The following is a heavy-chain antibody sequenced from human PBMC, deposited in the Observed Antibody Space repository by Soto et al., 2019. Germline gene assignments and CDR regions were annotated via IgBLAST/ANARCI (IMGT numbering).Heavy chain of an antibody. CDR3: ARGLLFYCSGGSCYSDQADY. Sequence: SETLSLTCTVSGGSISSGGYYWSWIRQHPGKGLEWIGYIYYSGSTYYNPSLKSRVTISVDTSKNQFSLKLSSVTAADTAVYYCARGLLFYCSGGSCYSDQADYWGQGTLVTVSS. CDR2: IYYSGST. CDR1: GGSISSGGYY. V-gene: IGHV4-31*03. J-gene: IGHJ4*02. D-gene: IGHD2-15*01.